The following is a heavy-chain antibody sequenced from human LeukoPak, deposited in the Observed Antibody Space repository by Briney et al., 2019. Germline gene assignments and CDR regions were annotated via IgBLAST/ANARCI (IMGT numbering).Heavy chain of an antibody. CDR1: GVTFSNYA. D-gene: IGHD1-7*01. V-gene: IGHV3-23*01. CDR2: IGGGGGDI. J-gene: IGHJ4*02. Sequence: GGSLRLSCAASGVTFSNYAMAWVRQAPGKGLEWVSSIGGGGGDISYADSVKGRFTISRDNSKNTPYLQMNSLRAEDTAVYYCAIKLPGSFPFDQWGQGTLVTVSS. CDR3: AIKLPGSFPFDQ.